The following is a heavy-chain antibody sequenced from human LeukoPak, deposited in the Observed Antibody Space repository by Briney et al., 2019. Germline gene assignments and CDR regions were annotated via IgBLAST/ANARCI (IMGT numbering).Heavy chain of an antibody. CDR1: GFSLSTSGVG. CDR3: AHTYCSSTSCHGPAGY. J-gene: IGHJ4*02. D-gene: IGHD2-2*01. Sequence: SGPTLVNPTQTLTLTCSFSGFSLSTSGVGVGWIRQPPGKALEWLALIYWNDDKHYSPSLKSRLTITKDTSKNQVVLTMTNMDPVDTATYYCAHTYCSSTSCHGPAGYWGQGTLVTVSS. V-gene: IGHV2-5*01. CDR2: IYWNDDK.